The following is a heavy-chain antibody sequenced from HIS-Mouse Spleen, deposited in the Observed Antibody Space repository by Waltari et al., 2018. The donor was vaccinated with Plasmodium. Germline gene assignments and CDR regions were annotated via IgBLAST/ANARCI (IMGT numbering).Heavy chain of an antibody. D-gene: IGHD1-7*01. J-gene: IGHJ4*02. CDR1: GGSISSSSYY. CDR3: ARDRITGTSYFDY. Sequence: QLQLQESGTGLVKPSETLSLTCTVSGGSISSSSYYWGWIRQPPGKGLEWIGSIYYSGSTYYNPTLKSRVTISVDTSKNQFPLKLSSVTAADTAVYYCARDRITGTSYFDYWGQGTLVTVSS. CDR2: IYYSGST. V-gene: IGHV4-39*07.